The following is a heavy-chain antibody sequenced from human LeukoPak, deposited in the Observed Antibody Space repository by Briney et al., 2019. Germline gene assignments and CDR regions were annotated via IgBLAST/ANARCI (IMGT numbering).Heavy chain of an antibody. CDR3: ATRPPYYYDSSGDPLGAFDI. J-gene: IGHJ3*02. CDR2: IYYTGNT. Sequence: SETLSLTCTVAGGSISNYYWNWIRQPPGKGLEWIGDIYYTGNTNYNPSLKSRVTISVDTSKNQFSLKLSSVTAADTAVYYCATRPPYYYDSSGDPLGAFDIWGQGTMVTVSS. CDR1: GGSISNYY. V-gene: IGHV4-59*01. D-gene: IGHD3-22*01.